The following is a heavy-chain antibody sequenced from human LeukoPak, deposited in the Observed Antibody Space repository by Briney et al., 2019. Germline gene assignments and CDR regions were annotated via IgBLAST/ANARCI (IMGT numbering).Heavy chain of an antibody. J-gene: IGHJ4*02. Sequence: GASVKVSCKASGYIFTGYYIHWVRQAPGQGLEWMGRINPNSGGTNYAQKFQGRVTMTRDTSISTAYMELSRLRSDDTAVYYCASSVSMVRGLIRPPGTIDYWGQGTLVTVSS. D-gene: IGHD3-10*01. CDR2: INPNSGGT. CDR3: ASSVSMVRGLIRPPGTIDY. CDR1: GYIFTGYY. V-gene: IGHV1-2*06.